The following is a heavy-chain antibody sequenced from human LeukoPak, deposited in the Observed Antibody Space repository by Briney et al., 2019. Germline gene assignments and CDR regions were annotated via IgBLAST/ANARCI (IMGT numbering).Heavy chain of an antibody. J-gene: IGHJ2*01. D-gene: IGHD2-15*01. Sequence: SQTLSLTCAVSGGSISSGGYSWSWIRQPPGKCLEWIGYIYHSGSTYYNPSLQTRVTISVETSKNPLSLKLRSVTAADTAVYHCAREGAAARGSSWYFDLWGRGTLVTVSS. CDR3: AREGAAARGSSWYFDL. V-gene: IGHV4-30-2*05. CDR2: IYHSGST. CDR1: GGSISSGGYS.